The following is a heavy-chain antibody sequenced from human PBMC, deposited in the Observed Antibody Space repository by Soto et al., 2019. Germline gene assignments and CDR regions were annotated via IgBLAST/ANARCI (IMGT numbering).Heavy chain of an antibody. CDR3: ARGRTTVTYYYYYYMDV. Sequence: SETLSLTCAVYGGSFSGYYWSWIRQPPGKGLEWIGEINHSGSTNYNPSLKSRVTISVDTSKNQFSLKLSSVTAADTAVYYCARGRTTVTYYYYYYMDVWGKGTTVTVSS. D-gene: IGHD4-17*01. V-gene: IGHV4-34*01. J-gene: IGHJ6*03. CDR2: INHSGST. CDR1: GGSFSGYY.